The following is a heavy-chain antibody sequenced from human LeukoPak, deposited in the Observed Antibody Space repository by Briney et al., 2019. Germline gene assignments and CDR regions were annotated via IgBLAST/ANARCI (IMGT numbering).Heavy chain of an antibody. D-gene: IGHD6-13*01. CDR1: GYTFTSYG. CDR2: ISAYNGNT. CDR3: ARWDSSSWYPYFDY. J-gene: IGHJ4*02. V-gene: IGHV1-18*01. Sequence: ASVKVSCKASGYTFTSYGISWVRQAPGQGLEWMGWISAYNGNTNYAQKLQVRVTMTTDTSTSTAYMELRSLRSDDTAVYYCARWDSSSWYPYFDYWGQGTLVTVSS.